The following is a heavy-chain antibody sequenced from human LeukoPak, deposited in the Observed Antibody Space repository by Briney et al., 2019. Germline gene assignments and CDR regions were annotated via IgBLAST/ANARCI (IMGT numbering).Heavy chain of an antibody. CDR3: ARPMWQQYPGWFDP. J-gene: IGHJ5*02. CDR2: ISSSSKYV. CDR1: GMNISAYS. D-gene: IGHD6-13*01. V-gene: IGHV3-21*01. Sequence: GGSLRLSCAGAGMNISAYSMNWVRQAPGKGLEWVSSISSSSKYVYYGASMKGRFTISRDNAKNSLYLQMNSLRAEDTAVYYCARPMWQQYPGWFDPWGQGTLVTVSS.